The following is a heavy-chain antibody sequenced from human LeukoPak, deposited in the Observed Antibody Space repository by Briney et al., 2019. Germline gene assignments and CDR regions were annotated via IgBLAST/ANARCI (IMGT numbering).Heavy chain of an antibody. CDR1: GFTFDDYG. Sequence: GGSLRLSCAASGFTFDDYGMSWVRQAPGKGLEWVSGINWNGGSTGYADSVKGRFTISRGNAKNSLYLQMNSLRAEDTALYYCARAVPGVAYFDYWGQGTLVTVSS. CDR3: ARAVPGVAYFDY. V-gene: IGHV3-20*04. CDR2: INWNGGST. J-gene: IGHJ4*02. D-gene: IGHD1-14*01.